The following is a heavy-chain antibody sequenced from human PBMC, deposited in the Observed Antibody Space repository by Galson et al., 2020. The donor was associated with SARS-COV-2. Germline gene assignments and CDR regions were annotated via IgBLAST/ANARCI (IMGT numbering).Heavy chain of an antibody. V-gene: IGHV3-30*18. Sequence: TVGSLRLSCAASGFTFSSYGMHWVRQAPGKGLEWVALISYDGSNKYYADSVKGRFTISRDNSKNTLYLQMNSLKAEDTAVYYSAKGPAGYSSSWYRGYYYYGVDVWGQGTAVT. CDR2: ISYDGSNK. D-gene: IGHD6-13*01. CDR3: AKGPAGYSSSWYRGYYYYGVDV. CDR1: GFTFSSYG. J-gene: IGHJ6*02.